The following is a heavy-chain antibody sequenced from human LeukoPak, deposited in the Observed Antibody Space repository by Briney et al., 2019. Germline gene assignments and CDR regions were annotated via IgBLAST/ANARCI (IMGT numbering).Heavy chain of an antibody. CDR1: GYSIISDYF. CDR2: IFHSGSV. CDR3: ARVVASTSIDS. V-gene: IGHV4-38-2*02. D-gene: IGHD2-15*01. J-gene: IGHJ4*02. Sequence: SETLSLTCIVSGYSIISDYFWGWVRQPPGKGPEWIGSIFHSGSVYYNPSLKSRVTISVDPSKNRFSLKLTSVTAADTAVYYCARVVASTSIDSWGQGTLVTVSS.